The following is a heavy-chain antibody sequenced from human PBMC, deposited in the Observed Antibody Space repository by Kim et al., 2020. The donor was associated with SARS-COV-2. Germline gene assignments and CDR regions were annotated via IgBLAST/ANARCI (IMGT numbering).Heavy chain of an antibody. CDR2: VSQK. CDR3: ARGRGVDY. J-gene: IGHJ4*02. Sequence: VSQKYYVDSAKGRFTVSRDNAKNSVYLQMNSLRGEDTAVYYCARGRGVDYWGQGTLVTVSS. V-gene: IGHV3-7*04.